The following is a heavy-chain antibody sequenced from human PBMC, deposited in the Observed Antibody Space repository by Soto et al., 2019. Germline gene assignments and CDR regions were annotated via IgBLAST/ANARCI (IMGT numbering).Heavy chain of an antibody. V-gene: IGHV1-18*01. Sequence: QVQLVQSGAEVKKPGASVKVSCKASGYNFNSYTISWVRQAPGQGLEWMGRISAYNGNTNYAQKIQGRVTMTTDTATSTAYMQLRSLRSGDPAVYHGARVVGALVHWFDPWGQGTLVTVAS. J-gene: IGHJ5*02. CDR2: ISAYNGNT. CDR1: GYNFNSYT. CDR3: ARVVGALVHWFDP. D-gene: IGHD2-15*01.